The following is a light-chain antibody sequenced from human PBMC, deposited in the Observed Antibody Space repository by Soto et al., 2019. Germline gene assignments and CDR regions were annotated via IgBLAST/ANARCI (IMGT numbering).Light chain of an antibody. CDR3: AACDDRLSGWV. CDR1: SSNIESNY. CDR2: RNN. Sequence: QSVLTQPPSASGTPGQRVTISCSGSSSNIESNYVYWYQQLPGTAPKLLIYRNNQRPSGVPDRFSGSKSGTSASLAISGLRSEDEADYYCAACDDRLSGWVFGGGTKLTVL. J-gene: IGLJ3*02. V-gene: IGLV1-47*01.